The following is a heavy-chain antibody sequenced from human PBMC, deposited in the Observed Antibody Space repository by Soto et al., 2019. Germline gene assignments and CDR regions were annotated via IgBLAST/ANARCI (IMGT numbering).Heavy chain of an antibody. CDR3: AKGRYYYDSSGYYYFDY. D-gene: IGHD3-22*01. Sequence: GGSLRLSCAASGFTFSSYAMSWVRQAPGKGLEWVSAISGSGGSTYYADSVKGRFTISRDNSKNTLYLQMNSLRAEDTDVYYCAKGRYYYDSSGYYYFDYWGQGTLVTVSS. J-gene: IGHJ4*02. CDR1: GFTFSSYA. CDR2: ISGSGGST. V-gene: IGHV3-23*01.